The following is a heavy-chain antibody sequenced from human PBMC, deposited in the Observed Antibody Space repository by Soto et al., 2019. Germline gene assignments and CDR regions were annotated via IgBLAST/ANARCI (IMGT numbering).Heavy chain of an antibody. V-gene: IGHV4-31*03. CDR1: GGSIGGGGDY. J-gene: IGHJ4*02. Sequence: SETLCVTCSVAGGSIGGGGDYWSWIRQHPGKGLEWIGYIYYSGSTYYNPSPKSRVTISVDTSKNQFSLKLSSVTAADTAVYYCARAPDGGYSYGPHRYYFDYWGQGTLVTVSS. CDR3: ARAPDGGYSYGPHRYYFDY. CDR2: IYYSGST. D-gene: IGHD5-18*01.